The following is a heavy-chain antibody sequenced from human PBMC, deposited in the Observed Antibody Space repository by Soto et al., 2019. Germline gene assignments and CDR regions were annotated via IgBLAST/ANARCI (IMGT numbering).Heavy chain of an antibody. CDR2: MFYSGNT. D-gene: IGHD3-10*01. J-gene: IGHJ6*02. Sequence: SETLSLACTVSGGSISDYYWSWIRQPPGKGLEWIAYMFYSGNTNYNPSLKSRVAMSVDTSKNQFSLRLSSVTAADTAVYYCATGFAMDVWGQGTTVTVSS. CDR1: GGSISDYY. V-gene: IGHV4-59*01. CDR3: ATGFAMDV.